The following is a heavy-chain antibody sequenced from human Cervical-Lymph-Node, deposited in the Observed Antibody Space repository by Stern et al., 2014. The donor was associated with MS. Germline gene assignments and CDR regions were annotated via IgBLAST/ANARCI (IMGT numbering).Heavy chain of an antibody. J-gene: IGHJ4*02. CDR2: INAGNGNT. CDR3: ATDTVAIPGAY. V-gene: IGHV1-3*01. Sequence: QVQLVQSGAEVKKPGASVKVSCKASGYTFTSYAMHWVRQAPGQRLEGMGWINAGNGNTKYSQKFQGRVTITRDTSASTAYMELSSLRSEDTAVYYCATDTVAIPGAYWGQGTLVTVSS. CDR1: GYTFTSYA. D-gene: IGHD4-23*01.